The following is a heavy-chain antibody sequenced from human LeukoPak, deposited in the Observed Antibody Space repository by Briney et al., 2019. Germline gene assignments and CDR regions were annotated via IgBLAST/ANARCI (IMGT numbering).Heavy chain of an antibody. Sequence: PSETLSLTCTVSGGSISSYYWSWTRQPPGKGLEWVGYLYNSGSTNYNPSLKSRVTISADTSKNQFSLKLTSVTAADTAVYYCASSYYYDSSGYYSGWFDPWGQGTLVTVSS. D-gene: IGHD3-22*01. V-gene: IGHV4-59*01. CDR2: LYNSGST. CDR3: ASSYYYDSSGYYSGWFDP. J-gene: IGHJ5*02. CDR1: GGSISSYY.